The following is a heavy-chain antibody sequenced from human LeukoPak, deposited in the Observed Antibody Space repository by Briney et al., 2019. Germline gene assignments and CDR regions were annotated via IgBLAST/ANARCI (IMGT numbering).Heavy chain of an antibody. D-gene: IGHD1-1*01. CDR3: EGRSHPSAGTPGY. CDR1: GFTFSSYA. V-gene: IGHV3-23*01. J-gene: IGHJ4*02. CDR2: ISGSGGST. Sequence: GGSLRLSCGASGFTFSSYAMSWVRQAPGKGLEWVSAISGSGGSTYYADSVKGRFTISRYNSKNTLYLQMNSLRAKDTAVYYCEGRSHPSAGTPGYWGQGTLVTVSS.